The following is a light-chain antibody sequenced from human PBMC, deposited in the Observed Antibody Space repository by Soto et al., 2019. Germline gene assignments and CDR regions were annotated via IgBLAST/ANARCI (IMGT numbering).Light chain of an antibody. J-gene: IGLJ2*01. CDR1: SSDVGIFNY. CDR3: CSYAGSNTLI. V-gene: IGLV2-8*01. Sequence: QSVLTQPPSASGSPGQSVTISCTGTSSDVGIFNYVSWYQQHPDQAPKLLIFEVNKRPPGVPDRFSASKSGNTASLTVSGLQAEDEADYYCCSYAGSNTLIFGGGTKLTVL. CDR2: EVN.